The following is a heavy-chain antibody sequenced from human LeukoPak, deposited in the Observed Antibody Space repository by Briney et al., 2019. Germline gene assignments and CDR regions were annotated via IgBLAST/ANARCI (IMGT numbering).Heavy chain of an antibody. CDR2: IYHIGST. CDR3: AMTGITVSGGFDI. CDR1: GGSISSSNW. Sequence: SGTLSLTCAVSGGSISSSNWWSWVRQPPGKGLEWIGEIYHIGSTNYNPSLKSRLIISVDKSKNQFSLQLSSVTAADTAVYYCAMTGITVSGGFDIWGQGTMVTVSS. J-gene: IGHJ3*02. V-gene: IGHV4-4*02. D-gene: IGHD6-19*01.